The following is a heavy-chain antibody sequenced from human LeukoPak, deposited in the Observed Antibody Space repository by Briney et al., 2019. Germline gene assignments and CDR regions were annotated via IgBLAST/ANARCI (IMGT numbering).Heavy chain of an antibody. CDR1: GFTFSSHW. CDR3: ARAPRY. J-gene: IGHJ4*02. CDR2: INQDGSEK. V-gene: IGHV3-7*01. Sequence: HPGGSLRLSCAASGFTFSSHWMSWVRQAPGKGLEWVANINQDGSEKYYVDSVKGRFTISRDNAKNSLYLQMNSLRAEDTAVYYCARAPRYWGQGTLVTVSS.